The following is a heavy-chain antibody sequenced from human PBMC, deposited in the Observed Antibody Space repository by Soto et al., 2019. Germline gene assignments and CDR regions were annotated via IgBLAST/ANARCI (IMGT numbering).Heavy chain of an antibody. CDR3: ARVGGSFYCAWDY. Sequence: QVQLVESGGGVVQPGRSLRLSCAASGFTFSMYVMHWVRQAPGKGLESVAVMAYDGNREYYGDSVKGRFFVSRDNSKNTHYLQLNSLSPADTAVYYCARVGGSFYCAWDYWGQGALVTVSS. CDR2: MAYDGNRE. J-gene: IGHJ4*02. V-gene: IGHV3-30-3*01. D-gene: IGHD1-26*01. CDR1: GFTFSMYV.